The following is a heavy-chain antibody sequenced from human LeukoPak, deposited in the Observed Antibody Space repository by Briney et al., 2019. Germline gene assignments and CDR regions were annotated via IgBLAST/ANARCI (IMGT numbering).Heavy chain of an antibody. Sequence: SETLSLTCTVSGGSIRSRDYYWGWIRQPPVKGLEWIGNIYYLGRTYYNPSLKSRVTLSVDTSKNQSSLKLSSVTAADTAVYYCARYCSGGSCYDESEYWGQGTLVTVSS. D-gene: IGHD2-15*01. CDR2: IYYLGRT. V-gene: IGHV4-39*01. J-gene: IGHJ4*02. CDR1: GGSIRSRDYY. CDR3: ARYCSGGSCYDESEY.